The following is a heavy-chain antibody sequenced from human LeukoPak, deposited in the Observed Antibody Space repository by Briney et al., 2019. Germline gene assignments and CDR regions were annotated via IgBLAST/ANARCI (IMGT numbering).Heavy chain of an antibody. CDR3: AKDRGYYYDSSGYYYFDY. Sequence: GGSLRLSCAPSGFTFDDYGMSWVRQAPGKGLEWVSGINWNGGSTGYADSVKGRFTISRDNAKNSLYLQMNSLRAEDTALYYCAKDRGYYYDSSGYYYFDYWGQGTLVTVSS. CDR2: INWNGGST. D-gene: IGHD3-22*01. CDR1: GFTFDDYG. J-gene: IGHJ4*02. V-gene: IGHV3-20*04.